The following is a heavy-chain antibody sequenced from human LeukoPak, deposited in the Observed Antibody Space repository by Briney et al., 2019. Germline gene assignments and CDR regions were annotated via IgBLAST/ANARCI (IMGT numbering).Heavy chain of an antibody. D-gene: IGHD3-10*01. CDR3: AKELWFGELQGAFDI. Sequence: GRSLRLSCAASGFTFGSYGMHWVRQAPGKGLEWVAVISYDGSNKYYADSVKGRFTISRDNSKNTLYLQMNSLRAEDTAVYYCAKELWFGELQGAFDIWGQGTMVTVSS. CDR2: ISYDGSNK. V-gene: IGHV3-30*18. CDR1: GFTFGSYG. J-gene: IGHJ3*02.